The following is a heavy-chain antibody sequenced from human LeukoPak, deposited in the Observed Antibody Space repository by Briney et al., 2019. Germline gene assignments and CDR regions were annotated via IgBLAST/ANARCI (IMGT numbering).Heavy chain of an antibody. CDR3: ARPHLGGTAAAAPGGWFDP. Sequence: ASVKVSCKASGYTFTSYGISWVRQAPGQGLEWVGWISAYNGNTNYAQKLQGRVTMTTDTSTSTAYMELRSLRSDDTAVYYCARPHLGGTAAAAPGGWFDPWGQGTLVTVSS. CDR1: GYTFTSYG. CDR2: ISAYNGNT. D-gene: IGHD6-13*01. V-gene: IGHV1-18*01. J-gene: IGHJ5*02.